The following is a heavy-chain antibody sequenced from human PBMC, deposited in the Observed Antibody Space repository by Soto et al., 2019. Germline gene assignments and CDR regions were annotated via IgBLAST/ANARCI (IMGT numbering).Heavy chain of an antibody. J-gene: IGHJ5*02. CDR2: IYYSGST. D-gene: IGHD2-8*01. CDR1: GGSISSGNYY. Sequence: SETLSLTCTVSGGSISSGNYYWTWIRQPPGKGLEWIGYIYYSGSTYYNTSLKSRVTISEDTSKNQFSLKLSSVTADVSGNCTNGVCYGANNWFDPWGQGTLVTVSS. CDR3: GVCYGANNWFDP. V-gene: IGHV4-30-4*02.